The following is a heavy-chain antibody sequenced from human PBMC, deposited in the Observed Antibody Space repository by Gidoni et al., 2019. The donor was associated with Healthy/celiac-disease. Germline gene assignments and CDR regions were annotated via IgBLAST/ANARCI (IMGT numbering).Heavy chain of an antibody. V-gene: IGHV3-73*02. Sequence: EVQLVESGGGLVQPGGSLTLPCAASGFPFSGCAMHWVRQASGKGLEWVGRIRSKANSYATAYAASVKGRFTISRDDSKNTAYLQMNSLKTEDTAVYYCTRHELPEVEDYYYYGMDVWGQGTTVTVSS. J-gene: IGHJ6*02. CDR1: GFPFSGCA. D-gene: IGHD1-26*01. CDR3: TRHELPEVEDYYYYGMDV. CDR2: IRSKANSYAT.